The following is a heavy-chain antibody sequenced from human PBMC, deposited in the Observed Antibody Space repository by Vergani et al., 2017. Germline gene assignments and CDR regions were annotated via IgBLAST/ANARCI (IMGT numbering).Heavy chain of an antibody. CDR2: ISSSSSYL. CDR1: GFTFSSYS. D-gene: IGHD2-2*01. V-gene: IGHV3-21*01. Sequence: EVQLLQSEGAVVQPGGSLRLSCAASGFTFSSYSMNWVRQAPGRGLEWVSSISSSSSYLYYADSVKGRFTISRDNAKNSLSLQMNSLRAEDTAVYYCARREIVVVPAAKGKYYYYYMDVWGKGTTVTVSS. J-gene: IGHJ6*03. CDR3: ARREIVVVPAAKGKYYYYYMDV.